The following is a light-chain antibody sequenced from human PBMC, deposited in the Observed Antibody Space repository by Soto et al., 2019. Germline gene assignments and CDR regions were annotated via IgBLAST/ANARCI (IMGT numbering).Light chain of an antibody. CDR3: QQSDSTPT. CDR1: QSICSY. Sequence: DIQMTQSPSSLSASVGDRVTITCRASQSICSYLNWYQQKPGKAPMLLIYAASSLQSGVPSRFSGSGSGTYFTLTNSSLQPEDFETYYCQQSDSTPTFGQGTKVEI. J-gene: IGKJ1*01. CDR2: AAS. V-gene: IGKV1-39*01.